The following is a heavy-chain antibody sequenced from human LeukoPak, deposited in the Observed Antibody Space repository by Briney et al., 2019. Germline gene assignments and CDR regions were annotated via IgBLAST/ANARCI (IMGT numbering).Heavy chain of an antibody. CDR3: AKEDYGGNIRAFDY. Sequence: GGSLRLSCAASGFTFSNYGRHWVRQAPGKGLEWVAVISYDGSNKYYAGSVKGRFTISRENSKNTLYLQMNSLRAEDTAVYNCAKEDYGGNIRAFDYWGQGTLVTVSS. CDR2: ISYDGSNK. J-gene: IGHJ4*02. D-gene: IGHD4-23*01. V-gene: IGHV3-30*18. CDR1: GFTFSNYG.